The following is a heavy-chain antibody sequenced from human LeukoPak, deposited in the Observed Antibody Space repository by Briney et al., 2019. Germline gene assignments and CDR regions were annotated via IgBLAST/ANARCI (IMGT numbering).Heavy chain of an antibody. D-gene: IGHD2-2*01. Sequence: SETLSLTCTVSGGSISSYYWSWIRHPPGKGLEWIGYIYYSGSTNYNPSLKSRVTISVDTSKNQFSLKVSSVTAADTAVYYCARLKGPAAIDYWGQGTLVTVSS. CDR2: IYYSGST. V-gene: IGHV4-59*01. CDR3: ARLKGPAAIDY. J-gene: IGHJ4*02. CDR1: GGSISSYY.